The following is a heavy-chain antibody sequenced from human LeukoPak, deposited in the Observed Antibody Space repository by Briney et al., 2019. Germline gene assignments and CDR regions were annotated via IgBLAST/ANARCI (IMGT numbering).Heavy chain of an antibody. CDR3: ASSLDGYNIAY. Sequence: PSETLSLTCTVSGGSISSYYWSWIRQPPGKGLEWIGYIYYSGSTNYNPSLKSRVTISVDTSKNQFSLKLSSVTAADTAVYYCASSLDGYNIAYWGQGTLVTVPS. D-gene: IGHD5-24*01. CDR1: GGSISSYY. V-gene: IGHV4-59*12. CDR2: IYYSGST. J-gene: IGHJ4*02.